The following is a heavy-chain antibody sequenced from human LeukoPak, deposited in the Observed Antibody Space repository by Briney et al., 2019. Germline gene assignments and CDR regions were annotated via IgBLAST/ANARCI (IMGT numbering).Heavy chain of an antibody. CDR3: ARDPGTYFYDSSGYQ. Sequence: PGGSLRLSCAAPGFTFSSYSMNWVRQAPGKGLEWVSYISGSSTTIYYADSVKGRFTISRDNAKNSLYLQMNSLRDEDTAVYYCARDPGTYFYDSSGYQWGQGTLVTVSS. V-gene: IGHV3-48*02. D-gene: IGHD3-22*01. J-gene: IGHJ4*02. CDR1: GFTFSSYS. CDR2: ISGSSTTI.